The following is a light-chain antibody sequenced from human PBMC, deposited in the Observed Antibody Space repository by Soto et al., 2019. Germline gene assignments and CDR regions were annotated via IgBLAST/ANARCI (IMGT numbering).Light chain of an antibody. Sequence: DIQXTXSPXTXSASXGXXVTXTCXAXXXISXWLAWYQQKPGKAPKLLIYKASSLESGVPSRFSGSGSGTEFTLTISSLQPDDFATYYCQQYNSYPWAFGQGTKVEIK. V-gene: IGKV1-5*03. CDR3: QQYNSYPWA. CDR1: XXISXW. CDR2: KAS. J-gene: IGKJ1*01.